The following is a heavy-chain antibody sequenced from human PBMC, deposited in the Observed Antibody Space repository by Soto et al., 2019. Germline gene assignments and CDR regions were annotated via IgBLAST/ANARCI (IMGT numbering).Heavy chain of an antibody. Sequence: QVQLQESGPGLVKPSETLSLTCTVSGGSISSYYWSWIRQPPGKGLEGIGYIYYSGSTNYNPSLKSRVTTSVDTSKNQFSRKLSSVTAADTAVYYCARGEDGYHFYYFDYWGQGTLVTVSS. V-gene: IGHV4-59*01. CDR3: ARGEDGYHFYYFDY. CDR2: IYYSGST. CDR1: GGSISSYY. D-gene: IGHD5-12*01. J-gene: IGHJ4*02.